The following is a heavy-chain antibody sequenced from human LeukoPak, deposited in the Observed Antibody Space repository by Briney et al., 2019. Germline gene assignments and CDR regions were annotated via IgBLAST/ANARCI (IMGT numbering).Heavy chain of an antibody. CDR3: ARDYYDSSGHYRYDY. D-gene: IGHD3-22*01. Sequence: GGSLRLSCAASGFTVSNNYMSWVRQAPGKGLEWVSVIYSGGSTYYADSVKGRFTISRDNSKNTLYLQMNSLRAEDTAVYYCARDYYDSSGHYRYDYWGQGTLVTVFS. V-gene: IGHV3-53*01. J-gene: IGHJ4*02. CDR1: GFTVSNNY. CDR2: IYSGGST.